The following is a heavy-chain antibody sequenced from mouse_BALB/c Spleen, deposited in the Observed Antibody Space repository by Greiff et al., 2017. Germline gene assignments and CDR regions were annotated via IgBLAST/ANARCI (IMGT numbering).Heavy chain of an antibody. V-gene: IGHV6-6*02. CDR2: IRLKSNNYAT. CDR1: GFTFSNYW. Sequence: DVKLQESGGGLVQPGGSMKLSCVASGFTFSNYWMNWVRQSPEKGLEWVAEIRLKSNNYATHYAESVKGRFTISRDDSKSSVYLQMNNLRAEDTGIYYGTRGGLYYYDYSWFAYWGQGTLVTVSA. D-gene: IGHD2-4*01. CDR3: TRGGLYYYDYSWFAY. J-gene: IGHJ3*01.